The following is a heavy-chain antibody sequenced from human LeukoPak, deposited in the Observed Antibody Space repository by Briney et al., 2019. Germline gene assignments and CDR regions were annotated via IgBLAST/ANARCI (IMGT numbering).Heavy chain of an antibody. J-gene: IGHJ3*02. CDR3: ARGRRDGAFDI. V-gene: IGHV3-74*01. CDR1: GFTFSSYW. Sequence: LTGGSLRLSCAASGFTFSSYWMHWVRQAPGKGLVWVSRINSDGSSTSYADSVKGRFTISRDNAKNTLYLQMNSLRAEDTAVYYCARGRRDGAFDIWGQGTMVTVSS. D-gene: IGHD5-24*01. CDR2: INSDGSST.